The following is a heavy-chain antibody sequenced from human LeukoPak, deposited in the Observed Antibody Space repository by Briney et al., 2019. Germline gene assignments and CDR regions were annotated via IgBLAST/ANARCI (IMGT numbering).Heavy chain of an antibody. CDR3: AKEIDTLGTNAFDI. CDR2: ISGDGGST. Sequence: PGGSLRLSCAVSGFTFDDYAMHWVRQAPGKGLEWVSLISGDGGSTYYADSVRGRFTISRDNSKNSLYLQMDSLRTEDTAFYYCAKEIDTLGTNAFDIWGQGTMVTVSS. J-gene: IGHJ3*02. CDR1: GFTFDDYA. V-gene: IGHV3-43*02. D-gene: IGHD2-15*01.